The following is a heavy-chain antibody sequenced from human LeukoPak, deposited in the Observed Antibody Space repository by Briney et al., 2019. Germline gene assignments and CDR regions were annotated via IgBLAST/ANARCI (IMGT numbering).Heavy chain of an antibody. CDR2: ASANSGET. V-gene: IGHV1-18*01. J-gene: IGHJ5*02. D-gene: IGHD5-12*01. CDR1: GYRFTTYG. CDR3: ARDWESDARTITDR. Sequence: ASVKVSCKASGYRFTTYGISWLRQAPGQGLVWMGWASANSGETSYAQNFRDRVTLTTDTSTSTAYIELRSLTSDDTAVYYCARDWESDARTITDRWGQGTLVTVSS.